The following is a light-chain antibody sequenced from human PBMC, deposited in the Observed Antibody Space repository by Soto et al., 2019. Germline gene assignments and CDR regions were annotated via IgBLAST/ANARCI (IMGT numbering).Light chain of an antibody. Sequence: EIVLTQSPGTLSLSQGERATLSCRASQSVSSSYLAWDQPKPGQAPRLLISGASSRATGFPHRFSCSGYEKYITLNISTLAPDGVVAYYRQKYGSPPTTFGEGTKVEIK. V-gene: IGKV3-20*01. J-gene: IGKJ4*01. CDR2: GAS. CDR3: QKYGSPPTT. CDR1: QSVSSSY.